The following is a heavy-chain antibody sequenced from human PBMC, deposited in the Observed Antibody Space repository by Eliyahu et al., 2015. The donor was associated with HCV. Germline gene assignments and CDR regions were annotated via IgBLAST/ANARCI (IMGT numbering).Heavy chain of an antibody. J-gene: IGHJ3*02. Sequence: QVQLVQSGAEVKKPGASVKVSCKASGYTFTGYYMHWVRQAPGQGLEWMGRINPNSGGTNYAQKFQGRVTMTRDTSISTAYMELSRLRSDDTAVYYCASDLVVPAAYLVGAFDIWGQGTMVTVSS. D-gene: IGHD2-2*01. CDR3: ASDLVVPAAYLVGAFDI. V-gene: IGHV1-2*06. CDR2: INPNSGGT. CDR1: GYTFTGYY.